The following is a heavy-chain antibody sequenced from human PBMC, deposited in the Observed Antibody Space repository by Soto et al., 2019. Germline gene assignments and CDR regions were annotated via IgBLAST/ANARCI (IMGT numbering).Heavy chain of an antibody. D-gene: IGHD6-13*01. CDR3: AAETGAASYGMDV. CDR1: GFTFTSSA. CDR2: IVVGSGNT. V-gene: IGHV1-58*01. J-gene: IGHJ6*02. Sequence: SVKVSCKASGFTFTSSAVQWVRQARGQRLEWIGWIVVGSGNTNYAQKFQERVTITRDMSTSTAYMELSSLRSEDTAVYYCAAETGAASYGMDVWGQGTTVTVSS.